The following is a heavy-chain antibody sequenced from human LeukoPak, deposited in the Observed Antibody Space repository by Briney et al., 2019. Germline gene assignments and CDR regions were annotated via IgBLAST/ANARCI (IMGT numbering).Heavy chain of an antibody. CDR1: GFSFNSYT. CDR3: ARDGRCGGDCYAS. J-gene: IGHJ4*02. D-gene: IGHD2-21*02. CDR2: ISSSSSYI. Sequence: PGGSLRLSCAASGFSFNSYTMNWVRQAPGKGLEWVSIISSSSSYIYYADSVKGRFTISRDNAKNALYLQMNSLRVEDTAVYYCARDGRCGGDCYASWGQGTLVTVSS. V-gene: IGHV3-21*01.